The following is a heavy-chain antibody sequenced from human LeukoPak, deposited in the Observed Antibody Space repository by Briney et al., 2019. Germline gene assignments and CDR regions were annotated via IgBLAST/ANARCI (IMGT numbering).Heavy chain of an antibody. Sequence: GGSLRLSCAASGFTFNDYYMSWIRQAPGKGLEWLSYINIGGTNTHYADSVRGRFTISRDNAKKSLHLEMNNLRAEDTAVYYCATDGAGFDTWGQGVLVTVSS. CDR2: INIGGTNT. CDR1: GFTFNDYY. V-gene: IGHV3-11*01. J-gene: IGHJ5*02. CDR3: ATDGAGFDT.